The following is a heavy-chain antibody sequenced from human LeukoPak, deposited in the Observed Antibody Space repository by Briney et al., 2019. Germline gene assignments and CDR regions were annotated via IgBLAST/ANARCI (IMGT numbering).Heavy chain of an antibody. D-gene: IGHD5-24*01. V-gene: IGHV1-2*06. CDR1: GYTFTDYY. CDR2: INPNSGDT. Sequence: GAAVKVSCKASGYTFTDYYMYWVRQAPGQGLEWMGRINPNSGDTFYAQKFQGRVTMTRDTSISTAYMELSRLRSDDTAVYYCARVKKATVRTSNFDYWGQGTLVTVSS. CDR3: ARVKKATVRTSNFDY. J-gene: IGHJ4*02.